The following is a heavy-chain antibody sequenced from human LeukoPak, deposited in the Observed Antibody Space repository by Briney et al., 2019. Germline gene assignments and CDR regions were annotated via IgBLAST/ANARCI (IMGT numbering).Heavy chain of an antibody. J-gene: IGHJ4*02. CDR3: AKAWGIVGATGRDY. CDR2: ISGSGGST. D-gene: IGHD1-26*01. V-gene: IGHV3-23*01. CDR1: GFTFSSYA. Sequence: PGGSLRLSCAASGFTFSSYAMSWVRQAPGKGLEWVSAISGSGGSTYYADSVKGRFTISRDNSKNTLYLQMNSLRAEDTAVYYCAKAWGIVGATGRDYWGQGTLVTVSS.